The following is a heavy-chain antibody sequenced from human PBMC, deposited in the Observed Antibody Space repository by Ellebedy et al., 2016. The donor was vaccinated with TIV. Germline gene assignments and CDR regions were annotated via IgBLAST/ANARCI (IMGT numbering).Heavy chain of an antibody. J-gene: IGHJ4*02. D-gene: IGHD4-17*01. CDR3: ARDRGENTVKYFDY. CDR1: GGSVSSTRYY. V-gene: IGHV4-39*07. Sequence: MPSETLSLTCSVSGGSVSSTRYYWAWIRQPPGKGLEYIGSVYYSGSTYYNPSLQSRVTISIDTSKNQFSLNLSSVTAADTAVYYCARDRGENTVKYFDYWGQGALVTVSS. CDR2: VYYSGST.